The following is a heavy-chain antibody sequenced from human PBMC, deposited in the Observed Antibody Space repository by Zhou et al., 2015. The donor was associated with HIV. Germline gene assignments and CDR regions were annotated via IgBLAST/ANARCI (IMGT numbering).Heavy chain of an antibody. D-gene: IGHD3-3*01. CDR2: MSDDYSSV. CDR1: GFSLSAYS. J-gene: IGHJ4*01. Sequence: EVQLVESGGRLGTAWGGSLRLSCAPSGFSLSAYSMNWVRQAPGEGLEWISYMSDDYSSVFYSDSVRGRFEMSADFAANTIFLQMKKLRPADTGLYYCIRGPPRSCALGACYLGYFDTWGRGIPVTVSS. CDR3: IRGPPRSCALGACYLGYFDT. V-gene: IGHV3-48*04.